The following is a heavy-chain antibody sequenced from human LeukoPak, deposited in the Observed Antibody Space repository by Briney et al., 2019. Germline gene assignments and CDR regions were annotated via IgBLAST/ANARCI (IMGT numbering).Heavy chain of an antibody. CDR3: AKDQRMLELLDRLGTLDY. J-gene: IGHJ4*02. Sequence: PGGALRLSCAASGLTVISNCMSWVRQAPGQGLEWVSFIYSGGSTYYTDSVKGRFTISRDNSKNTLYLQMNSLRAEDTAVYYCAKDQRMLELLDRLGTLDYWGQGTLVTVSS. CDR2: IYSGGST. V-gene: IGHV3-53*05. CDR1: GLTVISNC. D-gene: IGHD1-7*01.